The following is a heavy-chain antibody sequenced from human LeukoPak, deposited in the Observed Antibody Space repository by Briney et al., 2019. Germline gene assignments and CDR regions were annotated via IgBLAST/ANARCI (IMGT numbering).Heavy chain of an antibody. CDR2: ISGSGGST. J-gene: IGHJ4*02. V-gene: IGHV3-23*01. D-gene: IGHD3-3*01. CDR3: AKDGRFWSGYYWYFDY. CDR1: GFTFSSYA. Sequence: GGSLRLSCAASGFTFSSYATSWVRQAPGKGLEWVSAISGSGGSTYYADSVKGRFTISRDNSKNTLYLQMNSLRAEDTAVYYCAKDGRFWSGYYWYFDYWGQGTLVTVSS.